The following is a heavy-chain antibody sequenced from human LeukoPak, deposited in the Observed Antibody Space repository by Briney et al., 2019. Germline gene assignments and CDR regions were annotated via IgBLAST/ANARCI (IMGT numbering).Heavy chain of an antibody. CDR3: ARTRRMVRGVIARVYYYYMDV. J-gene: IGHJ6*03. D-gene: IGHD3-10*01. CDR2: IYTSGST. V-gene: IGHV4-4*07. CDR1: GGSISSYY. Sequence: SETLSLTCTVSGGSISSYYWSWIRQPAGKGLEWIGRIYTSGSTNYNPSLKSRVTMSVDTSKNQFSLKLSSVTAADTAVYYCARTRRMVRGVIARVYYYYMDVWGKGTTVTISS.